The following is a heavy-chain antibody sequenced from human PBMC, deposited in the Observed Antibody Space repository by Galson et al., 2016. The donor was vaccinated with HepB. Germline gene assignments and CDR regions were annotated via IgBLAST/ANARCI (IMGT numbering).Heavy chain of an antibody. J-gene: IGHJ4*02. CDR3: GREGAGEKVAVLIFDL. CDR2: IYYTGST. Sequence: SETLSLTCTVSGGSISSSSYYWAWIRQPPGKGLEWIGNIYYTGSTNYNPSLKSRGTISVDRSKNQMSLNLDAVTAAATAVYYCGREGAGEKVAVLIFDLWGQGILVTVSS. CDR1: GGSISSSSYY. V-gene: IGHV4-39*07. D-gene: IGHD2-15*01.